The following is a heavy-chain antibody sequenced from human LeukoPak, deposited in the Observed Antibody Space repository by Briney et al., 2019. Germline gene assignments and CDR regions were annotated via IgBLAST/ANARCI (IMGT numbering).Heavy chain of an antibody. CDR3: GRDLSGVRGTDY. Sequence: GGSLRLSCAASGFTVSSNYMSWVRQAPGKGLEWVSVIYSGGSTYYADSVKGRFTISRDNSKNTLYLQMNSLRAEDTAVYYCGRDLSGVRGTDYWGQGTLVTVSS. J-gene: IGHJ4*02. CDR1: GFTVSSNY. D-gene: IGHD3-10*01. CDR2: IYSGGST. V-gene: IGHV3-66*01.